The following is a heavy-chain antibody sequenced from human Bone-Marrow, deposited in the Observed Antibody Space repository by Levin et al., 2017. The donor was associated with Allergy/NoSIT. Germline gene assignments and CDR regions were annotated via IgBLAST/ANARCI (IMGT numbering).Heavy chain of an antibody. CDR2: ISPYNGDT. J-gene: IGHJ3*01. V-gene: IGHV1-18*01. Sequence: ASVKVSCKASGFSLSNFGLTWVRQAPGQGLEWMGWISPYNGDTKYAQKLQGRVTITTDTSTSTAHMELRSLRFDDTAVYYCAREMADTAADTFDRWGQGTRVTV. D-gene: IGHD5-18*01. CDR1: GFSLSNFG. CDR3: AREMADTAADTFDR.